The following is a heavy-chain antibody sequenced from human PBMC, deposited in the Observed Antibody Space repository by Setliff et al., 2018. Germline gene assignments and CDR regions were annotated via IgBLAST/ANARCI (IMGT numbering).Heavy chain of an antibody. Sequence: PSETLSLTCSVSGGSISSSRYSWGWIRQTPGKGLEWIGSIYYSGSTYYNPSLKSRVTISVDTSKRRFSLKLTSVTAADMAVYYCRFWSGYYKNDYWAQGTLVTVSS. J-gene: IGHJ4*02. CDR1: GGSISSSRYS. CDR2: IYYSGST. V-gene: IGHV4-39*07. CDR3: RFWSGYYKNDY. D-gene: IGHD3-3*01.